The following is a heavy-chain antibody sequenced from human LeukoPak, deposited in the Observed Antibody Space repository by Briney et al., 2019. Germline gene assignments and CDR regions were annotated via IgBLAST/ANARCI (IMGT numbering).Heavy chain of an antibody. CDR2: INWNGGST. CDR3: ARDGGYSSGWYFPDY. CDR1: GFTFDDYG. Sequence: GGSLRLSCAASGFTFDDYGMSWVRQAPGKGLEWVSGINWNGGSTGYADSVKGRFTISRDNAKNSLYLQMNSLRAEDTALYYCARDGGYSSGWYFPDYWGQGTLVTVSS. J-gene: IGHJ4*02. D-gene: IGHD6-19*01. V-gene: IGHV3-20*04.